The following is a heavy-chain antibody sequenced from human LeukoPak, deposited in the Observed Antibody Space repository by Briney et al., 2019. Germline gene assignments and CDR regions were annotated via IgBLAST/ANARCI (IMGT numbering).Heavy chain of an antibody. CDR2: IYYSGST. V-gene: IGHV4-61*01. J-gene: IGHJ6*04. D-gene: IGHD3-10*01. Sequence: SETLSLTCTVSGGSVSSGSYYWSWIRQPPGKGLEWIGYIYYSGSTNYNPSLKSRVTISVDTSKNRFSLKLSSVTAADTAVYYCARDYYGSGSYPNPNYGMDVWGKGTTVTVSS. CDR1: GGSVSSGSYY. CDR3: ARDYYGSGSYPNPNYGMDV.